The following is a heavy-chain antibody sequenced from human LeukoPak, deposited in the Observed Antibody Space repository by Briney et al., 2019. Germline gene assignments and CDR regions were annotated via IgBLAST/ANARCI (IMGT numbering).Heavy chain of an antibody. V-gene: IGHV3-11*04. CDR1: GFTFSDYY. CDR2: ISSSGSTI. Sequence: PGGSLRLSCAASGFTFSDYYMSWIRQAPGKGLEWVSYISSSGSTIYYADSVKGRFTISRDNAKNTLYLQMDSLRAEDTAMYYCAREILEPGKTHGYWGQGTLVTVSS. D-gene: IGHD1-1*01. CDR3: AREILEPGKTHGY. J-gene: IGHJ4*02.